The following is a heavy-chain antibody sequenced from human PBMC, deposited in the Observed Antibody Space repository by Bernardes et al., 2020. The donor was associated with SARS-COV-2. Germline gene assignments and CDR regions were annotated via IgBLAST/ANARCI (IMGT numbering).Heavy chain of an antibody. D-gene: IGHD2-2*01. V-gene: IGHV1-18*04. J-gene: IGHJ6*02. CDR1: GYTFTSYG. Sequence: ASVKVSCKASGYTFTSYGISWVRQAPGQGLEWMGWISAYNGNTNYAQKLQGRVTMTTDTSTSTAYMELRSLRSDDTAVYYCARDEWIVVVPAASLIYYYYGMDVWGQGTTVTVSS. CDR2: ISAYNGNT. CDR3: ARDEWIVVVPAASLIYYYYGMDV.